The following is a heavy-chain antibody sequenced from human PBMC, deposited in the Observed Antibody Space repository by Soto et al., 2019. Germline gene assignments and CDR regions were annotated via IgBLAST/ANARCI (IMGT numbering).Heavy chain of an antibody. J-gene: IGHJ6*02. Sequence: PGGSLRLSCAASGFTFSSYWMSWVRQAPGKGLEWVANIKQDGSKKYYVDSVKGRFTISRDNAKNSLYLQMNSLRAEDTAVYYCARDPNIVLVPAALRSYYYYYGMDVWGQGTTVTVSS. CDR1: GFTFSSYW. V-gene: IGHV3-7*01. CDR3: ARDPNIVLVPAALRSYYYYYGMDV. CDR2: IKQDGSKK. D-gene: IGHD2-2*01.